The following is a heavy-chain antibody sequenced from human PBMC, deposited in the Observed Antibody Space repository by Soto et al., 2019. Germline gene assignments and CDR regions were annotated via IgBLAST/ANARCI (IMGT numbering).Heavy chain of an antibody. J-gene: IGHJ6*02. CDR1: GYTFTSYG. V-gene: IGHV1-18*01. D-gene: IGHD6-6*01. Sequence: GASVKVSCKASGYTFTSYGISWVRQAPGQGLEWMGWISANNGNTNYAQKLQGRVTITADESTSTAYMELSSLRSEDTAVYYCARSPYSSPSIYYYGMEVWGQGTTVTVSS. CDR2: ISANNGNT. CDR3: ARSPYSSPSIYYYGMEV.